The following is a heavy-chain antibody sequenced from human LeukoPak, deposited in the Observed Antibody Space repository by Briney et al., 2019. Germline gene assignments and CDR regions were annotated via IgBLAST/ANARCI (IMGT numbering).Heavy chain of an antibody. CDR1: GFTFSSYA. J-gene: IGHJ4*02. Sequence: GGSLRLSCAASGFTFSSYAMHWVRQAPGKGLEYVSAISSNGGSTYYANSVKGRFTISRDNSKNTLYLQMGSLRAEDMAVYYCARDAPYCSSTSCSSDSWGQGTLVTVSS. CDR2: ISSNGGST. CDR3: ARDAPYCSSTSCSSDS. V-gene: IGHV3-64*01. D-gene: IGHD2-2*01.